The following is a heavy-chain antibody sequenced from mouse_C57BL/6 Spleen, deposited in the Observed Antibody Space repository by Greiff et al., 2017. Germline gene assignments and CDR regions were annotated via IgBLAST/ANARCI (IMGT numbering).Heavy chain of an antibody. CDR1: GYSITSCYY. CDR3: ARASYYGSSYDAMDY. J-gene: IGHJ4*01. D-gene: IGHD1-1*01. Sequence: EVKLMESGPGLVKPSQSLSLTCSVTGYSITSCYYWNWIRQFPGNKLEWMGYISYDGSNNYNPSLKNRISITRDTSKNQFFLKLNSVTTEDTATYYCARASYYGSSYDAMDYWGQGTSVTVSS. V-gene: IGHV3-6*01. CDR2: ISYDGSN.